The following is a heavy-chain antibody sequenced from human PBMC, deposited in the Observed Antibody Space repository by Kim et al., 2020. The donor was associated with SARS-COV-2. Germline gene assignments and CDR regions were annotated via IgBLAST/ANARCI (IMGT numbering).Heavy chain of an antibody. J-gene: IGHJ4*02. Sequence: NPSLKGRVTRSVDTSKNQFSLKLSSVTAADTAVYYCARHEGSGVVIVFDYWGQGTLVTVSS. V-gene: IGHV4-39*01. CDR3: ARHEGSGVVIVFDY. D-gene: IGHD3-3*01.